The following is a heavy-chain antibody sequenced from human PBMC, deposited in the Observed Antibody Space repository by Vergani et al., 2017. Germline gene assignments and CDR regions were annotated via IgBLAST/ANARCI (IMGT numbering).Heavy chain of an antibody. CDR1: GFTSSYCC. J-gene: IGHJ1*01. CDR2: ISYDGTQK. V-gene: IGHV3-30*03. CDR3: ATKSCGTPGCQIGYFRE. D-gene: IGHD1-1*01. Sequence: QVHLVESGGGVVQPGRSLRLSCVVSGFTSSYCCMHWVRQAPGKGLEWVAVISYDGTQKYYADSVKGRFTISRDNSKSTLYLQMNSLRTEDTAVYYCATKSCGTPGCQIGYFREWGQGTLVTVSS.